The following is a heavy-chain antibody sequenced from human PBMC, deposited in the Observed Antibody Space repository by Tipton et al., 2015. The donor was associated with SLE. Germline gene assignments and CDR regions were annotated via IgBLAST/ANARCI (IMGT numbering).Heavy chain of an antibody. V-gene: IGHV3-33*06. CDR3: AKDPGGWVAGTRGDYFDY. Sequence: SGFTFSTYGMHWVRQAPGKGLEWVAFIWYDGSNIEYADSVKGRFTISRDNSRNTLYLQMNSLRAEDTAVYYCAKDPGGWVAGTRGDYFDYWGQGTLVTVSS. J-gene: IGHJ4*02. CDR2: IWYDGSNI. CDR1: GFTFSTYG. D-gene: IGHD6-19*01.